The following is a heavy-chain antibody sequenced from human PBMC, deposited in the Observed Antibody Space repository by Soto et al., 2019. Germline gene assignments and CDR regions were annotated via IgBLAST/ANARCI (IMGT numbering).Heavy chain of an antibody. CDR3: AREYYYRMDV. Sequence: SETLSLTCTVSGGSVSSGSYYWSWIRQPPGKGLEWIGYIYYSGSTNYNPSLKSRVTISVDTSKNQFSLKLSSVTAADTAVYYCAREYYYRMDVWGQGTTVTVSS. CDR2: IYYSGST. V-gene: IGHV4-61*01. CDR1: GGSVSSGSYY. J-gene: IGHJ6*02.